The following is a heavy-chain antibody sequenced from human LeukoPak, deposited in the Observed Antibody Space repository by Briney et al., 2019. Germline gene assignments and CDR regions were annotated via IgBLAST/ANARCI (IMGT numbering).Heavy chain of an antibody. CDR1: GFTFTSYN. J-gene: IGHJ3*02. CDR2: IKTKTDGGTT. V-gene: IGHV3-15*01. D-gene: IGHD3-3*02. CDR3: TTGLAAPDAFDI. Sequence: GGSLRLSCVVSGFTFTSYNINWVRQAPGEGLEWVGRIKTKTDGGTTDYAAPVKGRFTISRDDSKNTLYLQMNSLKTEDTAVYYCTTGLAAPDAFDIWGQGTMVTVSS.